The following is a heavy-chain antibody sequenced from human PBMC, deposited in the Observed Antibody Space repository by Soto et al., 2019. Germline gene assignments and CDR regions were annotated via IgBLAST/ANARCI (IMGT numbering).Heavy chain of an antibody. CDR3: ARSSGWSEADAFAM. CDR2: LSRSGNTI. Sequence: QVQLVESGGGLVQPGGSLRLSCAASGFTFGDYEMSWIRQAAGKGPEWVSFLSRSGNTIYYADSVKGRFSISRDNAENSLYPQMESLRVKDTATYFRARSSGWSEADAFAMWGQGTMVTVSA. CDR1: GFTFGDYE. V-gene: IGHV3-11*01. J-gene: IGHJ3*02. D-gene: IGHD6-19*01.